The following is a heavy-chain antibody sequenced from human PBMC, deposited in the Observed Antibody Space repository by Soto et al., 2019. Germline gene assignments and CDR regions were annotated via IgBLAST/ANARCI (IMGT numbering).Heavy chain of an antibody. J-gene: IGHJ4*02. D-gene: IGHD3-10*01. CDR3: ARDSDYYGSGTHCDY. CDR2: IIPILGIA. CDR1: GGTFSSYT. V-gene: IGHV1-69*08. Sequence: QVQLVQSGAEVKKPGSSVKVSCKASGGTFSSYTISWVRQAPGQGLEWMGRIIPILGIANYAQKFQGRVTITAEKSTSTADMELSSLRSEDTAVYYCARDSDYYGSGTHCDYWGQGTLVTVSS.